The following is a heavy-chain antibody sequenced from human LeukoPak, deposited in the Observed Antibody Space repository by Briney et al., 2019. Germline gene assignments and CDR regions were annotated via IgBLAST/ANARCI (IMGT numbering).Heavy chain of an antibody. Sequence: GGSLRLSCAASGFTFSSYGMHWVRQAPGKGLEGVAVISYDGSNKYYADSVKGRFTISRDNSKNTLYLQMNSLRAEDTAVYYCAKGPDFDWLPYDYWGQGTLVTVSS. V-gene: IGHV3-30*18. CDR3: AKGPDFDWLPYDY. J-gene: IGHJ4*02. CDR1: GFTFSSYG. CDR2: ISYDGSNK. D-gene: IGHD3-9*01.